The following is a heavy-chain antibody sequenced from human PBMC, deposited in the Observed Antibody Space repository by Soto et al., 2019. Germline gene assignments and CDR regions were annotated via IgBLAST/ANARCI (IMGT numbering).Heavy chain of an antibody. CDR2: DENSRST. D-gene: IGHD2-21*01. CDR1: GGSVSRESYY. Sequence: SETLSLTCSVSGGSVSRESYYWSWIRRTRAKGLEWIGNDENSRSTKYKPSLKIRVTISVDTSKTQFSLKLRTVTGADTAVYYCPRERGDSHWIDPWGQGTLVTVSS. J-gene: IGHJ5*02. CDR3: PRERGDSHWIDP. V-gene: IGHV4-61*01.